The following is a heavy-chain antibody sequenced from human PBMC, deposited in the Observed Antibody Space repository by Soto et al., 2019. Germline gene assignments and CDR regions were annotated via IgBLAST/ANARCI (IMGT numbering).Heavy chain of an antibody. CDR1: GFTFSNYG. V-gene: IGHV3-33*01. CDR2: IWYDGSNK. J-gene: IGHJ3*02. D-gene: IGHD1-1*01. CDR3: AREATGTDAFDI. Sequence: GGSLRLSCAASGFTFSNYGMHWVRQAPGKGLEWVAVIWYDGSNKYYADSVKGRFTISRDNSKNTLYLQMNSLRAEDTAVYYCAREATGTDAFDIWGQGTMVTVSS.